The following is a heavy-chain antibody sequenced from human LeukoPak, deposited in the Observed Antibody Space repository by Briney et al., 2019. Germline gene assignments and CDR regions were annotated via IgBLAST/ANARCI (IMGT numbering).Heavy chain of an antibody. CDR2: ISGSGDIT. CDR3: AREYYYDSSGLFDY. CDR1: GFIFSSYA. Sequence: GGSLRLSCAASGFIFSSYAMSWVRQAPGKGLEWVSAISGSGDITYYTDSVKGRFTISRDNSKNTLYLQMNSLRAEDTAVYYCAREYYYDSSGLFDYWGQGTLVTVSS. D-gene: IGHD3-22*01. V-gene: IGHV3-23*01. J-gene: IGHJ4*02.